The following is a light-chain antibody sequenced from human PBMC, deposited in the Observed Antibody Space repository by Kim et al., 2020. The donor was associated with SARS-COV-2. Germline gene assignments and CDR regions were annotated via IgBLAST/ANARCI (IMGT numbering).Light chain of an antibody. V-gene: IGKV1-39*01. Sequence: DIQMTQSPSSLSASVGDRVTITCRASQSISSYLNWYQQKPGKAPKLLIYAASSLQSGVPSRFSGSGSGTDFTLTISSLQPEDFATYYCQQSYSTPQLTFGGGTKVEI. CDR1: QSISSY. CDR3: QQSYSTPQLT. J-gene: IGKJ4*01. CDR2: AAS.